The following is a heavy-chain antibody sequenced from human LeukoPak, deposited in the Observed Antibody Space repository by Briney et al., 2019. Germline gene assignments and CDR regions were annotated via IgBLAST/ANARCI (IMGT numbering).Heavy chain of an antibody. CDR3: ARDEEIDCFDP. CDR2: ISAYNGNT. CDR1: GYTFTSYG. Sequence: ASVKVSCKAAGYTFTSYGISWVRQAPGQRLEWMGWISAYNGNTNYAQKLQGRVTMTTDTSTSTAYMELRSLRSDDTAVYYCARDEEIDCFDPWGQGTLVTVSS. D-gene: IGHD2-21*01. J-gene: IGHJ5*02. V-gene: IGHV1-18*01.